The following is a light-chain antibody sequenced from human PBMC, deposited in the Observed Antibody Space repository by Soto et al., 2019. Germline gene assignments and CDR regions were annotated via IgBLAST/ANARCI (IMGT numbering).Light chain of an antibody. CDR2: GAS. CDR1: QRVSSSY. Sequence: EIVLTQSPGTLSLSPGERATLSCRASQRVSSSYLAWYQQKPVQAPRLLIFGASSRATGIPDRFSGSGSGTDFTLTISRLEPEDFAVDYCQQYGSAPQTFGQGAKGEIK. CDR3: QQYGSAPQT. V-gene: IGKV3-20*01. J-gene: IGKJ1*01.